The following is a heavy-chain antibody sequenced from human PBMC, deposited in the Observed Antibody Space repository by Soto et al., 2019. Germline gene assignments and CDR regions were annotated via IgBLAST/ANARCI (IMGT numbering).Heavy chain of an antibody. CDR2: INHDGSEM. J-gene: IGHJ3*02. D-gene: IGHD3-10*01. CDR1: GFPFSGYL. Sequence: EVQVVESGGGSVQPGGSLRLSCTVSGFPFSGYLMDWVRQAPGKGLEWVANINHDGSEMYYGDSVKGRFTISRDNAKNSLYQQMNSLRVEDTAVYYCARGLVDMWGQGTMVPVSS. CDR3: ARGLVDM. V-gene: IGHV3-7*05.